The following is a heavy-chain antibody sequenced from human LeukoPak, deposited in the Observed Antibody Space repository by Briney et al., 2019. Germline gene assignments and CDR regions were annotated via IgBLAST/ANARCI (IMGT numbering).Heavy chain of an antibody. CDR1: GGSISSYY. CDR3: ATSSGWPGGDY. V-gene: IGHV4-59*08. CDR2: IYYSGST. J-gene: IGHJ4*02. D-gene: IGHD6-19*01. Sequence: SETLSLTCTVSGGSISSYYWSWIRQPPGKGLEWIGYIYYSGSTNYNPSLKSRVTISVDTSKNQFSLKLSSVTAADTAVYYCATSSGWPGGDYWGQGTLVTVSS.